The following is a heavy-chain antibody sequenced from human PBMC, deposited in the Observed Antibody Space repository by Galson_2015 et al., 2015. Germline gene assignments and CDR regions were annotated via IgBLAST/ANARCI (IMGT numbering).Heavy chain of an antibody. CDR1: GGSFSGYH. D-gene: IGHD6-19*01. CDR2: INYSGST. V-gene: IGHV4-34*01. J-gene: IGHJ1*01. Sequence: SETLSLTCAVYGGSFSGYHWSWIRQPPGKGLEWIGEINYSGSTNYSPSLKSRVTMSLDTSKNQFSLMLTSVTAADTAFYFCARGHATVPGTPPFQHWGQGTLVAVSS. CDR3: ARGHATVPGTPPFQH.